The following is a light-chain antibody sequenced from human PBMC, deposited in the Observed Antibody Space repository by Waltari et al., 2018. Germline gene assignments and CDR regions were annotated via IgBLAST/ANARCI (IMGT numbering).Light chain of an antibody. Sequence: EIVLTQSPATLSLSPGERATLSCRASQSVSSYLGWYQQKPGQAPRLLISDASNRATGIPARFSGSGSGTDLTLTISSLEPEDFAVYYCQQRSNWPLTFGGGTKVEIK. CDR3: QQRSNWPLT. CDR2: DAS. V-gene: IGKV3-11*01. CDR1: QSVSSY. J-gene: IGKJ4*01.